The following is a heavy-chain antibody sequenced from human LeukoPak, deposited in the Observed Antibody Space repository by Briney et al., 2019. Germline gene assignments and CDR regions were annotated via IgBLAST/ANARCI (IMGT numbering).Heavy chain of an antibody. CDR2: ISSSGSTI. CDR3: ARSRGEWELLYYFDY. CDR1: GFTFSDYY. Sequence: PGGSLRLSCAASGFTFSDYYMSWIRQAPGKGLEWVSYISSSGSTIYYADSVKGRFTISRDNAKNSLYLQMNSLRAEDTAVYYCARSRGEWELLYYFDYWGQGTLVTVSS. D-gene: IGHD1-26*01. J-gene: IGHJ4*02. V-gene: IGHV3-11*01.